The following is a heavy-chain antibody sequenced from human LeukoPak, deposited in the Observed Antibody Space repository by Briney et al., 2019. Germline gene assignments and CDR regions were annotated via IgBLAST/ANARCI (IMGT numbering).Heavy chain of an antibody. J-gene: IGHJ6*02. Sequence: GGSLRLSCAASGFTFSSYAMSWVRQAPGKGLEWASVISGSGVGTYYADSVKGRFTISRDNSKNTLYLQMHSLRAEDTAVYYCAKDLLSSWSYYYGMDVWGQGTTVTVSS. D-gene: IGHD6-13*01. CDR3: AKDLLSSWSYYYGMDV. V-gene: IGHV3-23*01. CDR1: GFTFSSYA. CDR2: ISGSGVGT.